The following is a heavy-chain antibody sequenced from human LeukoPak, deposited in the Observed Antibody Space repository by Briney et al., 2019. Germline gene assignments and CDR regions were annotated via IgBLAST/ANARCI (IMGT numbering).Heavy chain of an antibody. CDR3: ARVGGYSYARYYYYYYMDV. Sequence: SVKVSCKASGYTFTSYDINWLRQAPGQGLEWMGGIIPNFGTANYAQKFQGRVTITADKSTSTAYMELSSLRSEDTAVYYCARVGGYSYARYYYYYYMDVWGKGTTVTVSS. CDR1: GYTFTSYD. J-gene: IGHJ6*03. D-gene: IGHD5-18*01. CDR2: IIPNFGTA. V-gene: IGHV1-69*06.